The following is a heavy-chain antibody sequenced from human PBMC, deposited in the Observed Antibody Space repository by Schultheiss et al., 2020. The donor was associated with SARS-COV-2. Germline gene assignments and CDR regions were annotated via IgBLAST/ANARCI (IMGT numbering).Heavy chain of an antibody. V-gene: IGHV4-59*01. CDR2: IYYSGST. Sequence: SETLSLTCTVSGGSIGSYYWSWIRQPPGKGLEWIGYIYYSGSTNYNPSLKSRVTISVDTSKNQFSLKLSSVTAADTAVYYCARVEGDYDFWSGYLDYWGQGTLVTVSS. CDR3: ARVEGDYDFWSGYLDY. J-gene: IGHJ4*02. CDR1: GGSIGSYY. D-gene: IGHD3-3*01.